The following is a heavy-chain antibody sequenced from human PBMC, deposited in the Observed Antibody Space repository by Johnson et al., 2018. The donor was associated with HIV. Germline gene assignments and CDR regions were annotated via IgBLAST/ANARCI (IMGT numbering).Heavy chain of an antibody. CDR1: KFIFSNSD. V-gene: IGHV3-30*03. D-gene: IGHD1-20*01. Sequence: VQLVESGGGLVQPGGSLRLSCAASKFIFSNSDMIWVHQAPRKRLEWVSIISYDGSYKYSADSVKGRFTISRDNYKDTLYLQMNSLRAGDTAVYYCARGDNWNDGDGAFDIWGQGTMVTVSS. CDR3: ARGDNWNDGDGAFDI. CDR2: ISYDGSYK. J-gene: IGHJ3*02.